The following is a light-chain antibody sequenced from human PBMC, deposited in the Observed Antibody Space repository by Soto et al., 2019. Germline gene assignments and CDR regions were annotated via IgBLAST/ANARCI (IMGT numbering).Light chain of an antibody. CDR3: QQYDSYAWT. Sequence: DIQMTQSPSILSASVGDRVTITCRASQSISSWLAWYQQKPGKAPKLLIYDASSFESGVPSRFSGIGSGTEFTLTITSLQPDDFATYYCQQYDSYAWTFGQGTKVDIK. V-gene: IGKV1-5*01. CDR1: QSISSW. CDR2: DAS. J-gene: IGKJ1*01.